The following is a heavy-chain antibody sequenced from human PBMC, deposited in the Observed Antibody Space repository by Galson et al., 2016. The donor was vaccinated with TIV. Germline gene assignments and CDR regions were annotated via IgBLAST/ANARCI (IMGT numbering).Heavy chain of an antibody. CDR1: EFTFSSDA. Sequence: SLRLSCAASEFTFSSDAMAWVRQAPGMGLEWVSAISGGGGSTYYADSVKGRFTVSRDNSKNTVFLQMNSLRAEDTAVYYCTKVLSSGFCYCYGLDVWGQGTPVTVPS. CDR3: TKVLSSGFCYCYGLDV. CDR2: ISGGGGST. D-gene: IGHD3-22*01. J-gene: IGHJ6*02. V-gene: IGHV3-23*01.